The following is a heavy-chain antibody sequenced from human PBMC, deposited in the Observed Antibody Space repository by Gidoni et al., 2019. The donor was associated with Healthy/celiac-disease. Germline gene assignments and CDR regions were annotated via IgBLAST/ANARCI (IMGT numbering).Heavy chain of an antibody. CDR1: GLHYSSYA. D-gene: IGHD6-13*01. CDR2: ISYDRRTI. Sequence: QGQQVESGGGVVQPGRSLRLSWAAAGLHYSSYAMHWVRQAPGKGLEWVAVISYDRRTICYADSVDVRFTISRDNSKHTLYLQMNSLRAEDTAVYYCARDRWTSSSWVRYYYYGMDVWGQGTTVTVSS. CDR3: ARDRWTSSSWVRYYYYGMDV. J-gene: IGHJ6*02. V-gene: IGHV3-30*04.